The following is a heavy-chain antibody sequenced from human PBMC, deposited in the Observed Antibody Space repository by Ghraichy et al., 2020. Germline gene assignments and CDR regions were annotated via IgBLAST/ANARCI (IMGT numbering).Heavy chain of an antibody. CDR1: GFTFSSYA. V-gene: IGHV3-30-3*01. J-gene: IGHJ4*02. Sequence: GGSLRLSCAASGFTFSSYAMHWVRQAPGKGLEWVAVISYDGSNKYYADSVKGRFTISRDNSKNTLYLQMNSLRAEDTAVYYCARDPPGFSIAETYFDYWGQGTLVTVSS. CDR2: ISYDGSNK. CDR3: ARDPPGFSIAETYFDY. D-gene: IGHD6-6*01.